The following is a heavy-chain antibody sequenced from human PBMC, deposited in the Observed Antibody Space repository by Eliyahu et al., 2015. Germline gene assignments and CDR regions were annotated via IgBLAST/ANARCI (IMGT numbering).Heavy chain of an antibody. CDR2: INPDGGAT. CDR3: ARDYCFGGSCYSYYAH. Sequence: QVQLVQSGAEVRKPGASVRVSCKASGYXLXDYNIHWLRQAPGQGLEWMGWINPDGGATAYSLDFQGSVTLTSDTSIDTVYMEISGLTSDDTAVYYCARDYCFGGSCYSYYAHWGQGTLVTVSS. CDR1: GYXLXDYN. V-gene: IGHV1-2*02. D-gene: IGHD2-15*01. J-gene: IGHJ4*02.